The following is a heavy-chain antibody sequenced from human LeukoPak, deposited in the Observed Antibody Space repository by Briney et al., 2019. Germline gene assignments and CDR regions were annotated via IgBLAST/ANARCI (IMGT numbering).Heavy chain of an antibody. CDR3: ARETSQKGAHYMDV. CDR2: IYYSGYT. CDR1: GGSISSYY. J-gene: IGHJ6*03. V-gene: IGHV4-59*01. D-gene: IGHD3-16*01. Sequence: SETLSLTCTVSGGSISSYYWSWIRQPPGKGLKWIGNIYYSGYTTYSPSLRSRVTISVDTSKNQFSLRLSSVTAADTAVYYCARETSQKGAHYMDVWGKGTTITISS.